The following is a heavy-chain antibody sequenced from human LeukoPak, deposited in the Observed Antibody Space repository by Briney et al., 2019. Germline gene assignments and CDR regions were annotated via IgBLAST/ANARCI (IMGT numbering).Heavy chain of an antibody. V-gene: IGHV3-23*01. J-gene: IGHJ4*02. D-gene: IGHD6-25*01. Sequence: GGSLRLSCEASQFTFSRFAMSWIRQAPGTGLEWVSTLSGSGTATYYADSVKGRFTTSRDNSEDTLYLQMDKLRAEDTAVYYCARGAGGRLHFDYWGQGTLVTVSS. CDR1: QFTFSRFA. CDR3: ARGAGGRLHFDY. CDR2: LSGSGTAT.